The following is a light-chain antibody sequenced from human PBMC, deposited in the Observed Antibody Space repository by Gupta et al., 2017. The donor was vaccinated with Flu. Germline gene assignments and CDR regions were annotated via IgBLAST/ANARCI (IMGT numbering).Light chain of an antibody. CDR1: SSNSGSNT. V-gene: IGLV1-44*01. CDR2: SID. Sequence: RVTISCSGSSSNSGSNTVSWYQQLPGTAPKLLIYSIDQRASGVPDRFSGSKSGASASLDISGLQSEDEADYYCATWDDSLSGVVFGGGTKLTVL. CDR3: ATWDDSLSGVV. J-gene: IGLJ3*02.